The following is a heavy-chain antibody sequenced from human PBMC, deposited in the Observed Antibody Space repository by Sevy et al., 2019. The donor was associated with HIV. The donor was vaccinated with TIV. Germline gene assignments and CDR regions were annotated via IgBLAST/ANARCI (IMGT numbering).Heavy chain of an antibody. CDR3: ARALAAAASS. CDR2: INQGGSEK. CDR1: GFTFSAYW. D-gene: IGHD6-13*01. V-gene: IGHV3-7*01. J-gene: IGHJ5*02. Sequence: GGSLRLSCAASGFTFSAYWMHWVRQAPGKGLEWVANINQGGSEKYYGDSVKGRFTISRDNAKNSLFLQMNSLRAEDTDVYYCARALAAAASSWGQGALVTVSS.